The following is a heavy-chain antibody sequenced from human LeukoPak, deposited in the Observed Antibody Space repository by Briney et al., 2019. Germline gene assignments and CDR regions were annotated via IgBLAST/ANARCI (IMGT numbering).Heavy chain of an antibody. CDR1: GGSISSSSYY. D-gene: IGHD6-13*01. CDR2: IYYSGST. J-gene: IGHJ4*02. V-gene: IGHV4-39*07. Sequence: SETLSLTCTVSGGSISSSSYYWGWIRQPPGKGLEWIGSIYYSGSTNYNSSLKSRVTISVDTSKNQFSLKLNSVTAADTAVYYCARYTAAGGRYFDYWGQGTLVTVSS. CDR3: ARYTAAGGRYFDY.